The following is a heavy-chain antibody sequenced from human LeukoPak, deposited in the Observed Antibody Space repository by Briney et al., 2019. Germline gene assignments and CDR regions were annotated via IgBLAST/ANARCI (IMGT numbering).Heavy chain of an antibody. V-gene: IGHV1-2*02. CDR2: INPKSGDT. J-gene: IGHJ4*02. Sequence: ATVKVSCKASGYTFTDYYMHWVRQAPGQTFEWLAWINPKSGDTHYTQKFQGRVTVTTDTSITSVYMELSRLQSDNTAVYYCVRDLTGGSGDWGQGTLVTVSS. CDR1: GYTFTDYY. D-gene: IGHD6-19*01. CDR3: VRDLTGGSGD.